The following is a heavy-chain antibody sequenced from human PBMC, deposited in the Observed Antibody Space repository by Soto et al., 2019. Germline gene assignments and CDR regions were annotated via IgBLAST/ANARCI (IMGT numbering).Heavy chain of an antibody. J-gene: IGHJ4*02. CDR2: THNSGSP. V-gene: IGHV4-30-4*01. D-gene: IGHD3-10*01. CDR3: ARHGLWFGESTYYFDY. CDR1: GASIHNGGYF. Sequence: SETLSLTCSVSGASIHNGGYFWSWIRQSPGKGLEWIGHTHNSGSPYNNPSLRSRVTISADTSMNQFSLALTSVTAADTAVYYCARHGLWFGESTYYFDYWGQGTLVTVSS.